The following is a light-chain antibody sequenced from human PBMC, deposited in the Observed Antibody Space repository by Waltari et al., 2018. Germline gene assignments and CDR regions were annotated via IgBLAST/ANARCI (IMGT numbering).Light chain of an antibody. V-gene: IGLV1-44*01. Sequence: QSVLTQTPSASGTPGQRVTIPSSGRLPNIGVNPVNCYHHPAGAAPKLLISNTGQWPSGVPDRFYASKSGASASLAISGLQSEDEGDYHCAAWDDGLNAWVFGGGTKVTVL. CDR1: LPNIGVNP. CDR2: NTG. J-gene: IGLJ3*02. CDR3: AAWDDGLNAWV.